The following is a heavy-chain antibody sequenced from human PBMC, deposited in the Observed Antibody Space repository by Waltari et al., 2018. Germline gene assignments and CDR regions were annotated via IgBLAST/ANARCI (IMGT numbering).Heavy chain of an antibody. V-gene: IGHV3-7*01. CDR3: ANHRGFPDY. J-gene: IGHJ4*02. CDR2: VKQDGSEK. Sequence: EVPLVESGGGLVQPGGSLRLSCAASGFTFSSHWLSWVRQAPGKGLARVANVKQDGSEKYFVNSIKGRFTISRDNAKNSRYLQMNSLRAENTAVYYCANHRGFPDYWGQGTLVTVSS. D-gene: IGHD5-12*01. CDR1: GFTFSSHW.